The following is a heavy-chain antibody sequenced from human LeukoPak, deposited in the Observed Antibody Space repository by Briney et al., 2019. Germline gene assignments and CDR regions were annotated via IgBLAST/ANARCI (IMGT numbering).Heavy chain of an antibody. Sequence: GGSLRLSCAASRFTFSIFAMNWVRQAPGKGLEWLSYISSSSSTIYYADSVKGRFTISRDNAKNSLYPQMNSLRAEDTALYYCAKDYGVRFYGSGFRGWGQGTLVTVSS. D-gene: IGHD3-10*01. CDR3: AKDYGVRFYGSGFRG. J-gene: IGHJ4*02. CDR2: ISSSSSTI. V-gene: IGHV3-48*01. CDR1: RFTFSIFA.